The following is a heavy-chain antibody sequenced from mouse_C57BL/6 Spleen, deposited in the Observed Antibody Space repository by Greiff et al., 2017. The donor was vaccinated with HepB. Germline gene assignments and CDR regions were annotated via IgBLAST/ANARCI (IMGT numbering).Heavy chain of an antibody. CDR1: GYAFSSSW. J-gene: IGHJ2*01. D-gene: IGHD2-4*01. CDR3: ARRRGLRQGFDY. Sequence: QVQLQQSGPELVKPGASVKISCKASGYAFSSSWMNWVKQRPGKGLEWIGRIYPGDGDTNYNGKFKGKATLTADKSSSTAYMQLSSLTSEDSAVYFCARRRGLRQGFDYWGQGTTLTVSS. CDR2: IYPGDGDT. V-gene: IGHV1-82*01.